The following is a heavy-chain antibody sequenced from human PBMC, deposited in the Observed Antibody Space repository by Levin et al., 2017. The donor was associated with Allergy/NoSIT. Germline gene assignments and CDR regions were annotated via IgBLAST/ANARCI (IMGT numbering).Heavy chain of an antibody. CDR2: ISSSSSYI. J-gene: IGHJ2*01. Sequence: PGGSLRLSCAASGFTFSSYSMNWVRQAPGKGLEWVSSISSSSSYIYYADSVKGRFTISRDNAKNSLYLQMNSLRAEDTAVYYCARDSGLYCSGGSCYSYWYFDLWGRGTLVTVSS. D-gene: IGHD2-15*01. CDR3: ARDSGLYCSGGSCYSYWYFDL. V-gene: IGHV3-21*01. CDR1: GFTFSSYS.